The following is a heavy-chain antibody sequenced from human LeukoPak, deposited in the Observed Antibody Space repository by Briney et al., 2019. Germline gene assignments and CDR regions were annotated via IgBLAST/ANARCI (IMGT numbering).Heavy chain of an antibody. D-gene: IGHD2-15*01. CDR1: GFTFSSYS. CDR3: ARVRCSGGSCRRDAFDI. V-gene: IGHV3-21*01. Sequence: GGSLRLSCAASGFTFSSYSMNWVRQAPGKGLEWVSSISSGSSYIYYADSVKGRFTISRDNAKNSLYLQMNSLRAEDTAVYYCARVRCSGGSCRRDAFDIWGQGTMVTVSS. CDR2: ISSGSSYI. J-gene: IGHJ3*02.